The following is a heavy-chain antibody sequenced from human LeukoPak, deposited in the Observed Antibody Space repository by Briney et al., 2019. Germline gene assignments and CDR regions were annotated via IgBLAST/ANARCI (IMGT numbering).Heavy chain of an antibody. D-gene: IGHD4-17*01. V-gene: IGHV1-69*04. CDR2: IIPIIGIT. J-gene: IGHJ4*02. Sequence: SVRVSCKASGGIFNSYAFSWVRQAPGQGLEWMGRIIPIIGITNYAQKLQGRVTITADKATSTVYMEVRSLRSEDTAVYYCARDDYSDRPFDYWGQGTLVTVSS. CDR1: GGIFNSYA. CDR3: ARDDYSDRPFDY.